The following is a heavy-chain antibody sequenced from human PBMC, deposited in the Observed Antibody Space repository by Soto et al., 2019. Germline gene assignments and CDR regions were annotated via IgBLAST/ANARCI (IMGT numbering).Heavy chain of an antibody. J-gene: IGHJ6*02. V-gene: IGHV3-23*01. CDR3: ARDRNGYDSYGMDV. D-gene: IGHD5-12*01. CDR1: GFTFSSYA. CDR2: ISGSGSTI. Sequence: GGSLRLSCAASGFTFSSYAVSWVRQAPGKGPEWISSISGSGSTIYYADSVKGRFTISRDNSKNTLYLQMSSLRAEDTAVYYCARDRNGYDSYGMDVWGQGTTVTVSS.